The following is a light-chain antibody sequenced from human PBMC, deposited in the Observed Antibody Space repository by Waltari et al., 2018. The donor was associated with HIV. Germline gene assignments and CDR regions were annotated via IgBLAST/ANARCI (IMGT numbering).Light chain of an antibody. CDR2: EVT. Sequence: QSALTQPPSASGSPGQSVTISCTGTSSDVGGYNFVSWYQQHPGKAPKLMIFEVTKRPSGDPASYSASKSGDAASLTVSGLQADDEADYNCSSYAGSDNLVFGGGTRLTVL. CDR3: SSYAGSDNLV. CDR1: SSDVGGYNF. V-gene: IGLV2-8*01. J-gene: IGLJ2*01.